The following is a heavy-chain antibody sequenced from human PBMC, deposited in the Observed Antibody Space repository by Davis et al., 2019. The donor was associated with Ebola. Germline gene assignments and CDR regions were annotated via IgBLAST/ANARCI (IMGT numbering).Heavy chain of an antibody. CDR3: VRSRYGDPDS. Sequence: GASLKTSCAASGITFSSYGMHWVRQAPGKGQERVAVISYDGSNKYYADSVRGRFTISRDNSKNTLYLQMDRLRVEDTALYYCVRSRYGDPDSWGQGTLVTVSS. D-gene: IGHD4-17*01. CDR2: ISYDGSNK. J-gene: IGHJ4*02. CDR1: GITFSSYG. V-gene: IGHV3-33*05.